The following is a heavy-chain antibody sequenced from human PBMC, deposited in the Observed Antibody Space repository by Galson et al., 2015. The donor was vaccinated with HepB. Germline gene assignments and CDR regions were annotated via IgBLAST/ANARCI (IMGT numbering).Heavy chain of an antibody. CDR3: ARADYGDYDFDY. V-gene: IGHV1-69*13. CDR2: IIPIFGTA. Sequence: SVKVSCKASGGTFSSYAISWVRQAPGQGLEWMGGIIPIFGTANYAQKFQGRVTITADESTSTAYMELSSLRSEDTAVYYCARADYGDYDFDYWGQGTLVTVSS. CDR1: GGTFSSYA. J-gene: IGHJ4*02. D-gene: IGHD4-17*01.